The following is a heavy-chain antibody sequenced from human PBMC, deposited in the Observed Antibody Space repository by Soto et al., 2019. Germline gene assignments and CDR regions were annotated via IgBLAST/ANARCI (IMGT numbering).Heavy chain of an antibody. CDR3: ARELVTMVRGVIGY. V-gene: IGHV3-33*01. Sequence: QVQLVDSGGGVVQPGRSLRLSCAASGFTFSSYGMHWVRQAPGKGLEWVAVIWYDGSNKYYADSVKGRFTISRDNSKNTLYLQMNSLRAEDTAVYYCARELVTMVRGVIGYWGQGTLVTVSS. J-gene: IGHJ4*02. CDR2: IWYDGSNK. CDR1: GFTFSSYG. D-gene: IGHD3-10*01.